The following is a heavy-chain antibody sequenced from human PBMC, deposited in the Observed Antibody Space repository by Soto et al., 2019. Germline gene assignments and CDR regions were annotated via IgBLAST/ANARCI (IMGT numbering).Heavy chain of an antibody. CDR2: INPSGGST. CDR3: ARVLKGYSGYPNYFDY. J-gene: IGHJ4*02. V-gene: IGHV1-46*03. D-gene: IGHD5-12*01. Sequence: RASVKVSCKASGYTFTSYYMHWVRQAPGQGLEWMGIINPSGGSTSYAQKFQGRVTMTRDTSTSTVYMELSSLRSEDTAVYYCARVLKGYSGYPNYFDYWGQGTLVTVSS. CDR1: GYTFTSYY.